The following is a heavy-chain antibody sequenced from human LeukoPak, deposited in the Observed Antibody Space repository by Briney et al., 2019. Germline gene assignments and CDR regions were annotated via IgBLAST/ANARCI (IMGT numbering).Heavy chain of an antibody. CDR3: ARDHGSSPPRSSHYFDY. D-gene: IGHD6-6*01. J-gene: IGHJ4*02. V-gene: IGHV4-31*03. Sequence: SETLSLTCTVSGGSISSGGYYWSWIRQHPGKGLEWIGYIYYSGSTYYNPSLKSRVTISVDTSKSQFSLKLSSVTAADTAVYYCARDHGSSPPRSSHYFDYWGQGTLVTVSS. CDR1: GGSISSGGYY. CDR2: IYYSGST.